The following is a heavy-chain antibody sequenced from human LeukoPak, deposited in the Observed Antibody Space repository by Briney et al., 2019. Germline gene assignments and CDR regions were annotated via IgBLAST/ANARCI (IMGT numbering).Heavy chain of an antibody. CDR1: GYTFTSYD. J-gene: IGHJ5*02. Sequence: ASVKVSCKASGYTFTSYDINWVRQATGQGLEWMGIINPSGGSTSYAQKFQGRVTMTRDMSTSTVYMELSSLRSEDTAVYYCARASGSYFNWFDPWGQGTLVTVSS. D-gene: IGHD1-26*01. V-gene: IGHV1-46*01. CDR2: INPSGGST. CDR3: ARASGSYFNWFDP.